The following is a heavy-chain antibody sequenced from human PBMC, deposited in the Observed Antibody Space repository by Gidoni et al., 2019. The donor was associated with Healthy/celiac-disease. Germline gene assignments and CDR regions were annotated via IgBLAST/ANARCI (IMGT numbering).Heavy chain of an antibody. CDR3: ARDSITGTLSNYGMDV. CDR2: INPNSGGT. V-gene: IGHV1-2*02. J-gene: IGHJ6*02. Sequence: QVQLVQSGAEVKKPGASVKVSCKASGYTFTGYYMHWVRQAPGQGLEWMGWINPNSGGTNYAQKFQGRVTMTRDTSISTAYMELSRLRSDDTAVYYCARDSITGTLSNYGMDVWGQGTTVTVSS. D-gene: IGHD1-20*01. CDR1: GYTFTGYY.